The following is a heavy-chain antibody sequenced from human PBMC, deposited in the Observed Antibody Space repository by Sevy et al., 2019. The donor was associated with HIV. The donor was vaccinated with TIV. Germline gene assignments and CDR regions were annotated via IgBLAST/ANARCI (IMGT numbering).Heavy chain of an antibody. D-gene: IGHD2-21*02. CDR3: ARQKRSADFLDY. CDR1: GYSFSSHW. J-gene: IGHJ4*02. V-gene: IGHV5-51*01. CDR2: IYPSDSET. Sequence: GESLKISCMASGYSFSSHWIGWVRQKPGKGLEWVGIIYPSDSETTYSPSFQGQVTISADKSINTAYLQWSSLKASDRAMYYCARQKRSADFLDYWGQGTLVTVSS.